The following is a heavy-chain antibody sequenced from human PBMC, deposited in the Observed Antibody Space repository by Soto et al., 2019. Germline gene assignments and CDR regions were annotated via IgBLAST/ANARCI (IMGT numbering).Heavy chain of an antibody. V-gene: IGHV1-46*03. Sequence: QVQLVQSGAEVKKPGASVKVSCKASGYTFTSYYMHWVRQAPGQGLEWMGIINPSGGSTSYAQKFQGRVPMTRDTSTSTVYMELSSLRSEDTAVYYCARDPGVVVAASYYYYYMDVWGKGTTVTVSS. CDR3: ARDPGVVVAASYYYYYMDV. D-gene: IGHD2-15*01. CDR2: INPSGGST. CDR1: GYTFTSYY. J-gene: IGHJ6*03.